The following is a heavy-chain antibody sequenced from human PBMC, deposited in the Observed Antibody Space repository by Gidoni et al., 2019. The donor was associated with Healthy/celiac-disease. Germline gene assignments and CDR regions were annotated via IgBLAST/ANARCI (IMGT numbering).Heavy chain of an antibody. D-gene: IGHD6-6*01. CDR2: IWYDGSNK. CDR3: AREAGIAARPLDY. CDR1: GFTFSSYG. Sequence: QVQLVESGGGVVQPGRSLRLSCAASGFTFSSYGMHWVRQAPGKGLEWVAVIWYDGSNKYYADSVKGRFTISRDNSKNTLYLQMNSLRAEDTAVYYCAREAGIAARPLDYWGQGTLVTVSS. V-gene: IGHV3-33*01. J-gene: IGHJ4*02.